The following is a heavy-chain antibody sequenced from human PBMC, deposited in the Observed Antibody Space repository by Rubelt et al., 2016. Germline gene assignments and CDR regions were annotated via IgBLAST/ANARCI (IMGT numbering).Heavy chain of an antibody. CDR2: IKQDGGEK. CDR1: GFTFSSYW. Sequence: EVQLVESGGGLVQPGGSLRLSCAASGFTFSSYWMSWVRQAPGKGLEWVANIKQDGGEKYYVDSVKGRFTISRDNAKNSLYRQRNSLRAGETAIYDCAREGDNGGTGNCYWEACDSWGLGTRVTVSS. J-gene: IGHJ4*02. CDR3: AREGDNGGTGNCYWEACDS. V-gene: IGHV3-7*01. D-gene: IGHD2-15*01.